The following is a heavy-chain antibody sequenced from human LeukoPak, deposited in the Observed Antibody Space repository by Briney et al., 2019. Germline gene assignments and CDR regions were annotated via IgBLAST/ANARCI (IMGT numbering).Heavy chain of an antibody. J-gene: IGHJ4*02. V-gene: IGHV3-30*18. Sequence: GGSLRLSCAAPGFTFSSYGMHWVRQAPGKGLEWVAVISYDGSNKYYADSVKGRFTISRDNSKNTLYLQMNSLRAEDTAVYYCAKDQYDYWGQGTLVTVSS. CDR2: ISYDGSNK. CDR3: AKDQYDY. CDR1: GFTFSSYG.